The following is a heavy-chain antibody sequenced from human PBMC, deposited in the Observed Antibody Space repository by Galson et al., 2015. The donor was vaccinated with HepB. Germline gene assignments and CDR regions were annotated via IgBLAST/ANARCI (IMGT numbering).Heavy chain of an antibody. CDR2: IYWNDDK. J-gene: IGHJ6*03. V-gene: IGHV2-5*01. CDR1: GFSLNTSGVG. CDR3: AHQLQVPAATPIYYYMDV. Sequence: PALVKPTQTLTLTCTFSGFSLNTSGVGVGWVRQPPGKALEWLALIYWNDDKRYSPSLKSRLTITKDTSKNQVVLTMTNIDPVDTATYYCAHQLQVPAATPIYYYMDVWGKGTTVTVSS. D-gene: IGHD2-2*01.